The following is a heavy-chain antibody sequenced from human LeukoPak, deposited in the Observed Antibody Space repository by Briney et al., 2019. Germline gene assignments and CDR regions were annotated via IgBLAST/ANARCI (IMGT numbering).Heavy chain of an antibody. CDR3: ARANDSSGYYLFDY. D-gene: IGHD3-22*01. CDR2: IYTSGST. Sequence: SETLSLTFTVSGGSISSGSYYWSWIRQPAGKGLEWIGRIYTSGSTNYNPSLKSRVTISVDKSKNQFSLKLSSVTAADTAVYYCARANDSSGYYLFDYWGQGTLVTVSS. V-gene: IGHV4-61*02. CDR1: GGSISSGSYY. J-gene: IGHJ4*02.